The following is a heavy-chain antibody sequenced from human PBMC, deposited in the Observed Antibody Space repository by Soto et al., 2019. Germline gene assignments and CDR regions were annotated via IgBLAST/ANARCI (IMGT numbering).Heavy chain of an antibody. CDR1: GFTFSSYA. CDR2: ISGSGGST. Sequence: GGSLRLSCSASGFTFSSYAMHWVRQAPGKGLEYVSAISGSGGSTYYADSVKGRFTISRDNSKNTLYLQMNSLRAEDTAVYYCATPSTYYYDSSGYANWGQGTLVIVSS. V-gene: IGHV3-64*04. D-gene: IGHD3-22*01. CDR3: ATPSTYYYDSSGYAN. J-gene: IGHJ4*02.